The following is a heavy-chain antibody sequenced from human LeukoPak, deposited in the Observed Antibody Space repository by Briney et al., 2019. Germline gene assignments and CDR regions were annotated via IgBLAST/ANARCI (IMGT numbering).Heavy chain of an antibody. CDR1: GFRFSSYG. V-gene: IGHV3-30*18. CDR2: ISYDESNK. Sequence: GGSLRLSCAASGFRFSSYGMHWVRQAPGKGLEWVAVISYDESNKFYEDSVKGRFTISRDNSKNTLYLQMNSLRAEDTAVYYCAELGITMIGGVWGKGTTVTISS. J-gene: IGHJ6*04. D-gene: IGHD3-10*02. CDR3: AELGITMIGGV.